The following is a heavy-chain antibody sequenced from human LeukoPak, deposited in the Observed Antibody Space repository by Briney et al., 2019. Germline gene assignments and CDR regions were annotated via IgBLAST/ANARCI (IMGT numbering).Heavy chain of an antibody. CDR3: ARDAGKKYDFWSGSWFDP. D-gene: IGHD3-3*01. J-gene: IGHJ5*02. CDR2: ISAYNGNT. Sequence: ASVKVSCKASGYTFTSYGISWVRQAPGQGLEWMGWISAYNGNTNYAQKFQGRVTMTRDTSISTAYMELSRLRSDDTAVYYCARDAGKKYDFWSGSWFDPWGQGTLVTVSS. V-gene: IGHV1-18*01. CDR1: GYTFTSYG.